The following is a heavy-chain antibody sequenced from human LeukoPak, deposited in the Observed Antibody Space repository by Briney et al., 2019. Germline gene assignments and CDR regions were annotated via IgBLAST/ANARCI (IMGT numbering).Heavy chain of an antibody. CDR2: INPNSGGT. CDR1: GYTFTGYY. V-gene: IGHV1-2*02. D-gene: IGHD3-10*01. Sequence: ASVKVSCKASGYTFTGYYMRWVRQAPGQGLEWMGWINPNSGGTNYAQKFQGRVTMTRDTSISTAYMELSRLRSDDTAVYYCARDGSGSYTLYNWFDPWGQGTLVTVSS. J-gene: IGHJ5*02. CDR3: ARDGSGSYTLYNWFDP.